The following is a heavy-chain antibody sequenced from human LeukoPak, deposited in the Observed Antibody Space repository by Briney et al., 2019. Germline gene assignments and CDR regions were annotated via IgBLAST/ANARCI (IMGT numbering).Heavy chain of an antibody. V-gene: IGHV3-15*01. Sequence: PGGSLRLSCAASGFTFSNAWMSWVRQAPGKGLEWVGRIKSKTDGGTTDYAAPVKGRFTISRDDSKNTLYLQMNSLKTEDTAVYYCTTSAYYDYDAFDIWGQGTMVTVSS. CDR3: TTSAYYDYDAFDI. CDR1: GFTFSNAW. J-gene: IGHJ3*02. CDR2: IKSKTDGGTT. D-gene: IGHD3-16*01.